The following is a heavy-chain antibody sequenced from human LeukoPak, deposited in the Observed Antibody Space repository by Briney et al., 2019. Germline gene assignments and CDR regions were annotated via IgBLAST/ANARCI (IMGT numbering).Heavy chain of an antibody. CDR1: GFTFSNYA. J-gene: IGHJ4*02. Sequence: GGSLRLSCAASGFTFSNYAMNWVRQAPGKGLEWVSVLYSGGNTYYADSVKGRFTISRDNSKNTLYLQMNSLRTEDTAVYYCARDRSDGFDYWGQGTLVTVSS. CDR3: ARDRSDGFDY. V-gene: IGHV3-53*01. CDR2: LYSGGNT.